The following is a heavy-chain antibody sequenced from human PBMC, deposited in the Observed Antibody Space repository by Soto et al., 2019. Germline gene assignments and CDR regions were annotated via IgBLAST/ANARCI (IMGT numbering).Heavy chain of an antibody. Sequence: GGSLRLSCAASEFTFSDYWMTWVRQAPGKGLQWVANIKEDGSAKYYVDSVKGRFTISRDNPKNSLYLQMISLRAEDTAVYYCARLLTTPGKFYFDYWGLGTLVTVSS. CDR3: ARLLTTPGKFYFDY. D-gene: IGHD1-1*01. CDR2: IKEDGSAK. V-gene: IGHV3-7*01. J-gene: IGHJ4*02. CDR1: EFTFSDYW.